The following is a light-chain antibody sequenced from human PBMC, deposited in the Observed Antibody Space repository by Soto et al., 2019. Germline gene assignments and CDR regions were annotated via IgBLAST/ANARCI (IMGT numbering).Light chain of an antibody. Sequence: QLVLTQSPSASASLGDSVKVTCTLSSGHSSYAIAWHQQQPEKGPRFLMKLNSDGSHSKGDGIPDRFSASSSGAERYLTISSLQSEDEADYHFQTWGTGIVLFAGGTKLTVL. CDR2: LNSDGSH. V-gene: IGLV4-69*01. CDR1: SGHSSYA. J-gene: IGLJ2*01. CDR3: QTWGTGIVL.